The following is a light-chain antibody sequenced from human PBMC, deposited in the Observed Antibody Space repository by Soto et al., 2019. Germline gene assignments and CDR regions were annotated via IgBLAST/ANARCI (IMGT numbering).Light chain of an antibody. CDR3: CSYAGSSTSGV. V-gene: IGLV2-23*01. Sequence: QSVLTQPASVSGSPGQSITISCTGTSSDVGSYNLVSWYQQHPGKAPKLMIYEGSKRPSGVSNLFSGSKSGNTASLTISGLQAEDEADYYCCSYAGSSTSGVFGGGTKLTVL. CDR2: EGS. J-gene: IGLJ3*02. CDR1: SSDVGSYNL.